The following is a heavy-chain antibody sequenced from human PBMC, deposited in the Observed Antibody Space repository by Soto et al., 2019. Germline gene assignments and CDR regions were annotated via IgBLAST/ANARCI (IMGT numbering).Heavy chain of an antibody. J-gene: IGHJ4*02. CDR1: VFTFSSYA. CDR2: ISGSGGST. Sequence: PWGSLRLSCSASVFTFSSYAMSWFRQAPGKGLEWVSAISGSGGSTYYADSVKGRFTISRDNSKNTLYLQMNSLRAEDTAVYYCARRTSYDFWSGYYPPGGYWGQGTLVTVSS. V-gene: IGHV3-23*01. CDR3: ARRTSYDFWSGYYPPGGY. D-gene: IGHD3-3*01.